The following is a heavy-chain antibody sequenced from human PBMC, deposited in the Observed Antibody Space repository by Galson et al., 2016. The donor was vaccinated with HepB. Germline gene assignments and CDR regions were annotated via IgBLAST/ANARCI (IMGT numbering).Heavy chain of an antibody. J-gene: IGHJ4*02. V-gene: IGHV1-69*01. D-gene: IGHD6-13*01. CDR2: IIPIFATA. Sequence: APGQGLEWMGGIIPIFATATYTQKFQGRVTITADESTSIVYMELSSLKSEDTAIYYCARGEVGITAAARAFDYWGQGTLVTVSS. CDR3: ARGEVGITAAARAFDY.